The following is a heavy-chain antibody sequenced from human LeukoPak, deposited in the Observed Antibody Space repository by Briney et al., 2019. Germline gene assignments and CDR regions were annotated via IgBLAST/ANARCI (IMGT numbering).Heavy chain of an antibody. D-gene: IGHD7-27*01. Sequence: GGSLRLSCTVSGFTLSGYWMSWVRQAPGKGLEWVANIRDDGGPKNYVDSVKGRFTISRDNAKNSVSLQMNSLRAEDTAVYYCARDLPWGYFDYWGQGTLVTVSS. CDR3: ARDLPWGYFDY. CDR2: IRDDGGPK. CDR1: GFTLSGYW. V-gene: IGHV3-7*01. J-gene: IGHJ4*02.